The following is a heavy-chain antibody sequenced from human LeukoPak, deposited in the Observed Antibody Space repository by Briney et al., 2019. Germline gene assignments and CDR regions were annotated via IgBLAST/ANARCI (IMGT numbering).Heavy chain of an antibody. V-gene: IGHV3-30-3*01. CDR2: ISYDGSNK. D-gene: IGHD3-22*01. CDR1: GFTFRSYA. CDR3: ARDRYYDSSGYYSFYYYYYGMDV. J-gene: IGHJ6*02. Sequence: QSGGSLRLSCASSGFTFRSYAMHSVRQAPGKGLEWVAVISYDGSNKYYAESVKGRFTISKDNSKNTLYLQMNSLRAEDTAVYYCARDRYYDSSGYYSFYYYYYGMDVWGQGTTVTVSS.